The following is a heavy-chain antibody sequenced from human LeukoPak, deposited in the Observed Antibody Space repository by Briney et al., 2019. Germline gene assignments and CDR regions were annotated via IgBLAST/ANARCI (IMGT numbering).Heavy chain of an antibody. J-gene: IGHJ6*03. D-gene: IGHD3-10*01. CDR1: GFTFSSYS. Sequence: PGGSLRLSCAASGFTFSSYSMNWVRQAPGKGLEWVSYISGSGNTIYYADSVKGRFTISRDNAKNSLYLQLNSLRAEDTAVFYCARGRSGGGSGNYYYYYYMDVWGKGTTVTVSS. V-gene: IGHV3-48*04. CDR3: ARGRSGGGSGNYYYYYYMDV. CDR2: ISGSGNTI.